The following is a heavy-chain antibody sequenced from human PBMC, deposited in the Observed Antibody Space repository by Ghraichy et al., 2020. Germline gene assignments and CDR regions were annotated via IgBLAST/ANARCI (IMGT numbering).Heavy chain of an antibody. CDR3: ARDLITTIVVNAFDI. CDR2: ISRSNSYI. J-gene: IGHJ3*02. D-gene: IGHD2-15*01. Sequence: GSLRLSCAASGFTLSSYSMNWVRQTSGKGLEWVSSISRSNSYIYYADSVKGRFTISRDNAKNSVYLQMNSLRAEDTAVYYCARDLITTIVVNAFDIWGQGTRVTVSS. V-gene: IGHV3-21*01. CDR1: GFTLSSYS.